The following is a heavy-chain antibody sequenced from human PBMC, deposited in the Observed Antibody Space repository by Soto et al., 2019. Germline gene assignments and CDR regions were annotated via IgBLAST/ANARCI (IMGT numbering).Heavy chain of an antibody. Sequence: AAVKVSCKTSGYTFTGYYMHWLRQAPGQGQEWMGWINTNSGGTKYAQKFQGRVTMTRDTSISTAYMELSRLRSDDTAVYYCARSERDYDSSGYVYWGQGTLVTVSS. CDR1: GYTFTGYY. D-gene: IGHD3-22*01. CDR2: INTNSGGT. J-gene: IGHJ4*02. V-gene: IGHV1-2*02. CDR3: ARSERDYDSSGYVY.